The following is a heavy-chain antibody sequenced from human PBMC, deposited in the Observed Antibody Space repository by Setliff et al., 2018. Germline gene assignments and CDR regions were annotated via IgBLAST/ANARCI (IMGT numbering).Heavy chain of an antibody. CDR2: IIPILGIA. D-gene: IGHD6-13*01. CDR1: GGTFSSYA. V-gene: IGHV1-69*10. J-gene: IGHJ3*02. Sequence: SVKVSCKASGGTFSSYAISWVRQAPGQGLEWMGGIIPILGIANYAQKFQGRVTITADKSTSTAYMELSSLTSEDTAVYYCATDHMPASGTSAFDIWGQGTVVTVSS. CDR3: ATDHMPASGTSAFDI.